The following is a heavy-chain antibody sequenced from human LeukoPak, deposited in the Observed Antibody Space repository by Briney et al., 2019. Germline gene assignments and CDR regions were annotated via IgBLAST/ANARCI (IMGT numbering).Heavy chain of an antibody. V-gene: IGHV4-39*07. Sequence: LSETLSLTCTVSGGSISSSSYYWGWICQPPGKGLEWIGSIYYSGSTYYNPSLKSRVTISVDTSKNQFSLKLSSVTAADTAVYYCARIESYSGYDDAAFDIWGQGTMVTVSS. CDR3: ARIESYSGYDDAAFDI. CDR2: IYYSGST. CDR1: GGSISSSSYY. D-gene: IGHD5-12*01. J-gene: IGHJ3*02.